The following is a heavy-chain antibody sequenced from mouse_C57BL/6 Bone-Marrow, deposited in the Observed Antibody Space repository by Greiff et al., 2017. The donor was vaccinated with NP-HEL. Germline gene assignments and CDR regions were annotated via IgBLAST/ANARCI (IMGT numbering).Heavy chain of an antibody. Sequence: EVKLVEPGEGLVKPGGSLKLSCAASGFTFSSYAMSWVRQTPEQRLEWVAYISSGGGYIYYADTVKGRFTISIDNARNTLYLQMRSRRSEDTAMYYCTRSYYGSSLGCWGQGTTVTVAS. J-gene: IGHJ2*01. D-gene: IGHD1-1*01. CDR1: GFTFSSYA. CDR2: ISSGGGYI. CDR3: TRSYYGSSLGC. V-gene: IGHV5-9-1*02.